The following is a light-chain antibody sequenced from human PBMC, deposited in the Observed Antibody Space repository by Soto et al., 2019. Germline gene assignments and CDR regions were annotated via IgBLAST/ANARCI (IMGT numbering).Light chain of an antibody. V-gene: IGLV2-14*01. Sequence: QSALTQTASVSGSPGQSITISCTGTSSDVGGYNYVSWYQQHPGKAPKLMIYDVSNRPSGVSNRFSGSKSGNTASLTISGLQAEDEADYYGSSYTSSSLYVFGPGTKLTVL. J-gene: IGLJ1*01. CDR1: SSDVGGYNY. CDR2: DVS. CDR3: SSYTSSSLYV.